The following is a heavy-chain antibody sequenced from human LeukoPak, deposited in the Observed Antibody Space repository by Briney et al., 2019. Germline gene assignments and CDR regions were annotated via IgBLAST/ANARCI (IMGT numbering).Heavy chain of an antibody. V-gene: IGHV3-21*01. J-gene: IGHJ4*02. CDR1: GFTFSTYS. D-gene: IGHD2-21*02. CDR3: ARDGSRGNLVTAPDF. CDR2: ITSSRIYI. Sequence: GGSLRLSCAASGFTFSTYSMNWVHQAPGKGLEWVSSITSSRIYIYYADSVKGRFTISRDNAKNSLYLQMNSLRAEDTAVYYCARDGSRGNLVTAPDFWGQGTLVTVSS.